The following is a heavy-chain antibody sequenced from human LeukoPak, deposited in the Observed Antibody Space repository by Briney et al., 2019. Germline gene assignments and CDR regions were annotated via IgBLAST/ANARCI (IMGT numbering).Heavy chain of an antibody. D-gene: IGHD3-16*02. V-gene: IGHV1-24*01. CDR2: FDPEDGET. Sequence: ASVKVSCKASGYTFTGYYMHWVRQAPGKGLEWMGGFDPEDGETIYAQKFQGRVTMTEDTSTDTAYMELSSLRSEDTAVYYCATTRLGELSTDAFDIWGQGTMVTVSS. J-gene: IGHJ3*02. CDR3: ATTRLGELSTDAFDI. CDR1: GYTFTGYY.